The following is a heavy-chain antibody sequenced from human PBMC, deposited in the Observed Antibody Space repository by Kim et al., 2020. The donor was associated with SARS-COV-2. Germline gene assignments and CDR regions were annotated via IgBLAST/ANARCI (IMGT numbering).Heavy chain of an antibody. V-gene: IGHV3-30*03. D-gene: IGHD3-3*02. CDR2: ISYDGSKK. CDR1: GFSFSTYG. J-gene: IGHJ6*02. Sequence: GGSLRLSCAASGFSFSTYGMHWVRQAPCKGLEWVALISYDGSKKYYADSVQGRFTISRDSSKNTLNLQMNSLRGEDTAVYYCARVGISLNYYYYGMDVWGQGTTVTVSS. CDR3: ARVGISLNYYYYGMDV.